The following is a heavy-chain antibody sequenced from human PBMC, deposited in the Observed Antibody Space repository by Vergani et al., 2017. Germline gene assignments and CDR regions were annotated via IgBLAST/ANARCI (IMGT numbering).Heavy chain of an antibody. Sequence: QVQLVQSGAEVKKPGSSVKVSCKASGGTFSSYAISWVRQAPGQGLEWMGGIIPIFGTANYAQKFQGRVTITADESTGTAYMEVSSLRAEDTAVYYCAREVAAAGTTLNWFDPWGQGTLVTVSA. CDR3: AREVAAAGTTLNWFDP. CDR2: IIPIFGTA. CDR1: GGTFSSYA. D-gene: IGHD6-13*01. V-gene: IGHV1-69*01. J-gene: IGHJ5*02.